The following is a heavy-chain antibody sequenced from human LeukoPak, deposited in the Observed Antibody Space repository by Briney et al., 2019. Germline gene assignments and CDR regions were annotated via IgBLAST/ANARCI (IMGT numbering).Heavy chain of an antibody. D-gene: IGHD3-22*01. Sequence: SETLSLTCTVSGGSISSYYWSWIRQPPGKGLEWIGYIYYSGSTYYNPSLKSRVTISVDTSKNQFSLKLSSVTAADTAVYYCARDRYSSGFTILGHAFDIWGQGTMVTVSS. CDR1: GGSISSYY. CDR2: IYYSGST. J-gene: IGHJ3*02. V-gene: IGHV4-59*12. CDR3: ARDRYSSGFTILGHAFDI.